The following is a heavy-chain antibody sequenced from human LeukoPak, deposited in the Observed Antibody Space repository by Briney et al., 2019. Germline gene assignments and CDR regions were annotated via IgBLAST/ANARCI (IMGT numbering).Heavy chain of an antibody. V-gene: IGHV4-34*01. CDR2: INHSGST. Sequence: PSETLSLTCAVYGGSFSGYYWSWIRQPPGKGLEWIGEINHSGSTNYNPSLKSRVTISVDTSKNQFSLKLSSVTAADTAVYYCARSVAYCSSNTCQIGWFDPWGQGTLVTVSS. D-gene: IGHD2-2*01. CDR3: ARSVAYCSSNTCQIGWFDP. J-gene: IGHJ5*02. CDR1: GGSFSGYY.